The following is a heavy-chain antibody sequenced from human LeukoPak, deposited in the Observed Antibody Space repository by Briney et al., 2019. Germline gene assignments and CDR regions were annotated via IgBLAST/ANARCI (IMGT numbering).Heavy chain of an antibody. CDR2: IRGSGGST. Sequence: QPGGSLRLSCAASGFTFSSYAMSCVRQAPGKGLEWVSGIRGSGGSTYYADSVKGRFTISRDKSKNTLYLQMNSLRAEDTAVYYCAKDASIEYSSSSYFDYWGQGTLVTVSS. V-gene: IGHV3-23*01. CDR3: AKDASIEYSSSSYFDY. CDR1: GFTFSSYA. D-gene: IGHD6-6*01. J-gene: IGHJ4*02.